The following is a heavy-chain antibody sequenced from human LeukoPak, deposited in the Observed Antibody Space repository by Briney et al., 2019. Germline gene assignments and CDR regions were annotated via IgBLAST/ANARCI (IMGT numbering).Heavy chain of an antibody. D-gene: IGHD2-21*02. Sequence: GESLKISCKGSGYIFPSHWIGWVPQMPGKGLEWMAMIYPGDSDTRYSPSFQGQVTVSADRSISTIYLQWSSLKASDTAMYYCARYPAYCGGDCSIDFWGQGTLVIVSP. J-gene: IGHJ4*02. CDR2: IYPGDSDT. V-gene: IGHV5-51*01. CDR1: GYIFPSHW. CDR3: ARYPAYCGGDCSIDF.